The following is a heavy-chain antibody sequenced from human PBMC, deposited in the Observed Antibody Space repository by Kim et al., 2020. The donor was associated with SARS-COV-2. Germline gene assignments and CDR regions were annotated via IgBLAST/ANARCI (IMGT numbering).Heavy chain of an antibody. CDR1: GFTFSSYS. Sequence: GGSLRLSCAASGFTFSSYSMNWVRQAPGKGLEWVSYISSSSSTIYYADSVKGRFTISRDNAKNSLYLQMNSLRDEDTAVYYCARDTDHCSCGSCYPYYYGKDVGGQWDTCTVSS. CDR3: ARDTDHCSCGSCYPYYYGKDV. D-gene: IGHD2-15*01. CDR2: ISSSSSTI. V-gene: IGHV3-48*02. J-gene: IGHJ6*02.